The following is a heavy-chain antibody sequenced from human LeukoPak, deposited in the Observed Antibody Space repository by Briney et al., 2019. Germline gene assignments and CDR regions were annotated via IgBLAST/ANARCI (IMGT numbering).Heavy chain of an antibody. D-gene: IGHD6-13*01. J-gene: IGHJ4*02. CDR2: IYWDDVK. CDR1: GLSLTTSGVG. Sequence: SGPTLVKPTQTLTLTCTFSGLSLTTSGVGVGWIRQPPGKALEWLALIYWDDVKRYSPSLKSRLTITKDTSKNQVVLRMTNMDPVDTATYYCARYSTRWTSYEYWGQGTLVTVSS. CDR3: ARYSTRWTSYEY. V-gene: IGHV2-5*02.